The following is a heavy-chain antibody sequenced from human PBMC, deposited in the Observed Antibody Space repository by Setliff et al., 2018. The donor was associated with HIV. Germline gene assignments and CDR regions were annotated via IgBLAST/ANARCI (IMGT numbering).Heavy chain of an antibody. Sequence: ASVKVSCKASGYTFTGYFIHWVRQAPGQGLEWMGRINPNTGDTNYAQKFRDRVTMTRDTSTNTAYMELSRLRSDDTAVYYCAREYDVLTGYYISAFDIWGQGTMVTVSS. V-gene: IGHV1-2*06. J-gene: IGHJ3*02. CDR3: AREYDVLTGYYISAFDI. CDR1: GYTFTGYF. D-gene: IGHD3-9*01. CDR2: INPNTGDT.